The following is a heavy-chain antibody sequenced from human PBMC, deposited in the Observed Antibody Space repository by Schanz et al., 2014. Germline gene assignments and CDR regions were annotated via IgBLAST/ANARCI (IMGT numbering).Heavy chain of an antibody. Sequence: QVHLVQSGAEVKEPGSSVKVSCKPSGGTFVTFFFTWVRQAPGQGLEWMGWINGYNAHTNYAQKFQGRVTMTTDTSTSTVYMELRSLRSDDTAVYYCARDRDQWDGNCCDFWGQGTLVTVSS. V-gene: IGHV1-18*04. D-gene: IGHD1-26*01. CDR2: INGYNAHT. CDR1: GGTFVTFF. CDR3: ARDRDQWDGNCCDF. J-gene: IGHJ4*02.